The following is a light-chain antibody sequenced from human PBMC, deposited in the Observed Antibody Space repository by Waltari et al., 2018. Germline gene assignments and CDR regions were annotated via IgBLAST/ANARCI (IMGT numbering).Light chain of an antibody. CDR1: SSAVGGYNY. CDR3: SSYTTTSAII. J-gene: IGLJ2*01. Sequence: QSALTQPASVSGSPGQSITISCTGTSSAVGGYNYIACYQQYPGTAPKLILFDVSRWPSWVSNRFSGSKSGNTASLTISGLQAEDEADYYCSSYTTTSAIIFGGGTTLTVL. V-gene: IGLV2-14*03. CDR2: DVS.